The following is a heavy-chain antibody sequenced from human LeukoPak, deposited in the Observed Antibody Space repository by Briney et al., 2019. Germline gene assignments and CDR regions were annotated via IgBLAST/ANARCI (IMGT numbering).Heavy chain of an antibody. D-gene: IGHD3-22*01. CDR1: GFTFSNAW. Sequence: PGGSLRLSCAASGFTFSNAWMSWVRQAPGKGLEWVGRIKSKTDGGTTDYAAPVKGRFTISRDDSKNTLYLQMNSLETEDTAVYYCTTGGLYDSSGYYYAMDYWGQGTLVTVSS. V-gene: IGHV3-15*01. J-gene: IGHJ4*02. CDR3: TTGGLYDSSGYYYAMDY. CDR2: IKSKTDGGTT.